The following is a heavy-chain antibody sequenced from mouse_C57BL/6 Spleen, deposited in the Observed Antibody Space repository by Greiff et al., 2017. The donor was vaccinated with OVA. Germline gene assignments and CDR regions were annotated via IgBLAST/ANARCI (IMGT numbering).Heavy chain of an antibody. CDR1: GYTFTSYW. J-gene: IGHJ3*01. CDR3: ARHDGYAFAY. Sequence: VQLQQSGAELVMPGASVKLSCKASGYTFTSYWMHWVKQRPGQGLEWIGEIDPSDSYTNYNQKFKGKSTLTVDKSSSTAYMQLSSLTSEDSAVYYCARHDGYAFAYWGQGTLVTVSA. V-gene: IGHV1-69*01. CDR2: IDPSDSYT. D-gene: IGHD2-3*01.